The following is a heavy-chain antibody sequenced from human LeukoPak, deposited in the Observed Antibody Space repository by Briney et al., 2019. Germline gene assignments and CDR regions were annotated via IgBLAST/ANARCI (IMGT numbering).Heavy chain of an antibody. J-gene: IGHJ3*02. D-gene: IGHD7-27*01. CDR3: ARDRNWGSGGAFDI. V-gene: IGHV3-33*01. CDR2: IWYDGSNK. Sequence: PGRSLRLSCAASGFTFSSHGMHWVRQAPGKGLEWVAVIWYDGSNKYYADSVKGRFTISRDNSKNMLYLQMNSLRAEDTAVYYCARDRNWGSGGAFDIWGQGTMVTVSS. CDR1: GFTFSSHG.